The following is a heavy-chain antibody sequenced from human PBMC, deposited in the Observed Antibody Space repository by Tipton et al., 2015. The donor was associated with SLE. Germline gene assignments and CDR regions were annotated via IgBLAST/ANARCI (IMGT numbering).Heavy chain of an antibody. J-gene: IGHJ4*02. Sequence: TLSLTCAVSGGSFSGYYWCWIRQPPEKGLEWIGEINHSGSTNYNPSLESRVTISVDTSKNEFSLKLRSVTAADTAIYYCARGVRITMSRGSLDYWGQGTLVTVSS. V-gene: IGHV4-34*01. CDR2: INHSGST. CDR3: ARGVRITMSRGSLDY. CDR1: GGSFSGYY. D-gene: IGHD3-10*01.